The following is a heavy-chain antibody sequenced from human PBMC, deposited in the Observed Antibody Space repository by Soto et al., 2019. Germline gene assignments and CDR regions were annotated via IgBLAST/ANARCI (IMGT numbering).Heavy chain of an antibody. D-gene: IGHD2-21*01. V-gene: IGHV1-69*02. CDR2: IIPIFDMT. CDR1: GGPYSKYS. CDR3: AKSRLGDHDDGDGLDS. Sequence: QVQLVQSGTEVKKPGSSVTVSCKASGGPYSKYSISWVRQAPGQGLEWMGRIIPIFDMTNYAQKFQGRVTITAXXXTXXGYMDLSSLRSEDTAVYYCAKSRLGDHDDGDGLDSWGQGTLVSVSS. J-gene: IGHJ4*02.